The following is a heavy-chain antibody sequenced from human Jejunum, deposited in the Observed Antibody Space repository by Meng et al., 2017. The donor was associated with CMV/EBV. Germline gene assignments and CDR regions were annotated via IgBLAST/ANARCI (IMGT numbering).Heavy chain of an antibody. V-gene: IGHV4-59*11. CDR2: AYYSGSA. CDR3: ARGLGHASNNSHDY. J-gene: IGHJ4*02. D-gene: IGHD1-1*01. CDR1: GDCLRGPY. Sequence: SGDCLRGPYWSWIRQPPGKGLEWIGYAYYSGSATYIPSLRSRVTISVDMSKNHFSLNLRSVTAADTAMYFCARGLGHASNNSHDYWGQGTLVTVSS.